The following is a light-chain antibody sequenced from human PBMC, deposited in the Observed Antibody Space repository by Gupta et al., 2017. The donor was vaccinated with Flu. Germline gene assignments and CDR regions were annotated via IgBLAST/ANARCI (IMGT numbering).Light chain of an antibody. Sequence: PPSLSASVGDRVTITCQASQAISKYLNWYQQKPGRAPKLLIYEVSNLETGVPSRFSGSGSGTDFSFTISSLQPEDIATYYCQQHDNLPYTYGQGTKVDIK. CDR1: QAISKY. V-gene: IGKV1-33*01. CDR2: EVS. J-gene: IGKJ2*01. CDR3: QQHDNLPYT.